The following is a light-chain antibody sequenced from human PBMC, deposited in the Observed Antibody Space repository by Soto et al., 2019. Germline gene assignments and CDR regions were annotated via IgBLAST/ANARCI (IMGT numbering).Light chain of an antibody. J-gene: IGKJ4*01. CDR3: QQYVNLSLT. V-gene: IGKV3-15*01. CDR2: GAS. Sequence: EIVMTQSPATLSLSPGERVTLSCRASQSVKTNLAWYQQRPGQAPRLLVYGASTRAPGIPARFYGSGFGTDFTLTISSLQPEDFAVYYCQQYVNLSLTFGGGTKVEIQ. CDR1: QSVKTN.